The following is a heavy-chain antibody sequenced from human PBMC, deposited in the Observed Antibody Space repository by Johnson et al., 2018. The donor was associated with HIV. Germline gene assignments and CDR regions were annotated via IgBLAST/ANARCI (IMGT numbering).Heavy chain of an antibody. CDR3: AKCLDSGSYYGDHAFDI. Sequence: QVQLVESGGGVVQPGRSLRLSCAASGFTFSSYAMHWVRQAPGKGLEWVAVISYDGSNKYYADSVRGRITISRDNSKNTLYLQMNSLRAEDTAVYYCAKCLDSGSYYGDHAFDIWGQGTMVTVSS. V-gene: IGHV3-30-3*02. D-gene: IGHD1-26*01. CDR2: ISYDGSNK. CDR1: GFTFSSYA. J-gene: IGHJ3*02.